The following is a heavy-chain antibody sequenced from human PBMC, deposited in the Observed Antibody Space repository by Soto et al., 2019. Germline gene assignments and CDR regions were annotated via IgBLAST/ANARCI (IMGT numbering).Heavy chain of an antibody. CDR3: ARVAPYYYYAMDV. CDR2: IHYSGST. J-gene: IGHJ6*02. CDR1: GGSISTSSFY. V-gene: IGHV4-39*01. Sequence: SSETLSLTCTVSGGSISTSSFYCGWIRQPPGKGPEWIASIHYSGSTYYNPSLKSRVTISVVTSKNQFSLNLSSVTAADTAVYYCARVAPYYYYAMDVWGQGTTVTVSS. D-gene: IGHD5-12*01.